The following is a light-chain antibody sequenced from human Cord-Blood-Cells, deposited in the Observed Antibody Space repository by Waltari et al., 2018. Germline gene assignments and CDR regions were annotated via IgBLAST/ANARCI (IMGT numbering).Light chain of an antibody. CDR1: SLRSYY. V-gene: IGLV3-19*01. CDR2: GKN. CDR3: NSRDSSGNHRGV. Sequence: SSELTQDPAVSVALGQTVRITCQGDSLRSYYASWYQQKPGQAPVLVIYGKNNRPSGIPDRFSGSSSGNTASLTITGAQAEDEADYYCNSRDSSGNHRGVLGGGTKLTVL. J-gene: IGLJ2*01.